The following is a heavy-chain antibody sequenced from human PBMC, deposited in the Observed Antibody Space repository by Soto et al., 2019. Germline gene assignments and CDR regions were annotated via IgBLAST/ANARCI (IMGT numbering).Heavy chain of an antibody. Sequence: QVQLQESGPGLVKPSQTLSLTCTVSGGSISSGGYYWSWIRQHPGKGLEWIGYIYYSGSTYYNPSLKCRVPISVDTSKNQFALKLSSVTAADTAVYYCARVGSPAPSTSWGYGMDVWGQGTTVTVSS. J-gene: IGHJ6*02. CDR3: ARVGSPAPSTSWGYGMDV. CDR2: IYYSGST. CDR1: GGSISSGGYY. D-gene: IGHD2-2*01. V-gene: IGHV4-31*03.